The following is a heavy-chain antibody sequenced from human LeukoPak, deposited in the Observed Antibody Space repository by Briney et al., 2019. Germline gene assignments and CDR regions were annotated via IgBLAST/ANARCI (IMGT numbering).Heavy chain of an antibody. J-gene: IGHJ3*02. Sequence: GRSLRLSCAASGFTFDDYAMHWVRQAPGKGLEWVSGISWNSGSIGYADSVKGRFTISRDNAKNSLYLQMNSLRAEDTAVYYCAKDASIAAPGTNAFDIWGQGTMVTVSS. CDR1: GFTFDDYA. D-gene: IGHD6-6*01. CDR3: AKDASIAAPGTNAFDI. V-gene: IGHV3-9*01. CDR2: ISWNSGSI.